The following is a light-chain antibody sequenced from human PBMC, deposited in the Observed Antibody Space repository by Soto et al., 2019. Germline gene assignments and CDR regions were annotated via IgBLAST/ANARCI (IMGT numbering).Light chain of an antibody. J-gene: IGKJ3*01. CDR2: DAS. CDR3: QQRSNWPRT. CDR1: QSASSY. Sequence: IVLTQSPATLSLSPGERATLSCRASQSASSYLAWYQQKPGQAPRLLIYDASNRATGIPARFSGSGSGTVFTLTISRLEPEDFAVYYCQQRSNWPRTFGPGTKVDMK. V-gene: IGKV3-11*01.